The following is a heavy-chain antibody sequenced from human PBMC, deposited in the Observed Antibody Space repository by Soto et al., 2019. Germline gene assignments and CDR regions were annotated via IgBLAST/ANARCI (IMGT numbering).Heavy chain of an antibody. CDR1: GVAYSLYS. V-gene: IGHV1-69*02. D-gene: IGHD3-10*01. J-gene: IGHJ4*02. Sequence: ASVKVSCKDSGVAYSLYSISWVRKAPGLGLEWMGRVNPIVRMSNYAQKFQGRVTITADKSTNTAYMQLSSLRSEDTAIYYCAASYGSGYRAFDYWGQGALVTVSS. CDR3: AASYGSGYRAFDY. CDR2: VNPIVRMS.